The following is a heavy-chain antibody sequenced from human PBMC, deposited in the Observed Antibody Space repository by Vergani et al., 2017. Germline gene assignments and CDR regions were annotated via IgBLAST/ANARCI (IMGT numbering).Heavy chain of an antibody. Sequence: QVQLVQSGAEVKQPGSSVKVSCKASGGTFSSYAISWVRQAPGQGLEWMGGIIPIFGTANYAQKFKGRVTITADESKSTAYMELSSLRSEDTAVYYWAREGIAAAGTSGWFDPWGQGTLVTVSS. CDR3: AREGIAAAGTSGWFDP. J-gene: IGHJ5*02. D-gene: IGHD6-13*01. CDR2: IIPIFGTA. CDR1: GGTFSSYA. V-gene: IGHV1-69*01.